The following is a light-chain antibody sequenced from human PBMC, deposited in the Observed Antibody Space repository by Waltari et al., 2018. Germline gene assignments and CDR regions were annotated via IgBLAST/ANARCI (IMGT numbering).Light chain of an antibody. CDR2: GTS. J-gene: IGKJ1*01. Sequence: IVLTQSPGTLSLSPGDRATLSCRASQSVSRSLAWYQQKPGQAPRLLIYGTSSRATGIPDRFSGGGSGTDFSLTISRLEPEDFAVYYCQHYLRLPATFGQGTKVEIK. V-gene: IGKV3-20*01. CDR3: QHYLRLPAT. CDR1: QSVSRS.